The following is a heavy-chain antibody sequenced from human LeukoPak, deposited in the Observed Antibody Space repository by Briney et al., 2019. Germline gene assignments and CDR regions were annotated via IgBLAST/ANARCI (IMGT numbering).Heavy chain of an antibody. CDR2: IHHNGDT. J-gene: IGHJ3*01. Sequence: SETLSLTCGVSGQSIGSGYHWGWIRKPPEKGLEWIGSIHHNGDTYYNPSLKSRVTMSMDTSKNEFSLRMRSVTAADTAVYYRAEYGFTFDAWGQGTMVTVSS. V-gene: IGHV4-38-2*01. CDR3: AEYGFTFDA. CDR1: GQSIGSGYH. D-gene: IGHD2/OR15-2a*01.